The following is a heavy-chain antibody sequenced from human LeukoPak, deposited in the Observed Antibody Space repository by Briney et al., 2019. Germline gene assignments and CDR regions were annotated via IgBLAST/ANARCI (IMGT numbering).Heavy chain of an antibody. CDR2: ISSGSKTI. CDR1: GFSFSSYS. CDR3: ARDLSAPPHLVTYYYYMDV. V-gene: IGHV3-48*01. J-gene: IGHJ6*03. Sequence: GGSLRLSCVASGFSFSSYSMNWVRQAPGKGLEWVSYISSGSKTIDYADSVKGRFTISRDNAKSSLYLQMNSLRAEDTAVYYCARDLSAPPHLVTYYYYMDVWGKGATVTVSS. D-gene: IGHD6-13*01.